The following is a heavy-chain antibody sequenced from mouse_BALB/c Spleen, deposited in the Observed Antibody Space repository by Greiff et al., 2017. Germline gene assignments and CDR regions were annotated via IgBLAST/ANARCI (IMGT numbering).Heavy chain of an antibody. V-gene: IGHV2-9*02. D-gene: IGHD1-1*01. CDR3: AREVLLRSSYYFDY. Sequence: VKLMESGPGLVAPSQSLSITCTVSGFSLTSYGVHWVRQPPGKGLEWLGVIWAGGSTNYNSALMSRLSISKDNSKSQVFLKMNSLQTDDTAMYYCAREVLLRSSYYFDYWGQGTTLTVSS. CDR2: IWAGGST. CDR1: GFSLTSYG. J-gene: IGHJ2*01.